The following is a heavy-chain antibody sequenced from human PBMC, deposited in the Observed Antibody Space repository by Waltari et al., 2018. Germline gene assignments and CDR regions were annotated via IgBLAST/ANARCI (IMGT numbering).Heavy chain of an antibody. CDR3: ASSPSGYSSSWYWWFDP. V-gene: IGHV4-59*01. Sequence: QVQLQESGPGLVKPSETLSLTCTVSGGSISSYYWSWIRQPPGKGLEWIGYIYYSGSPNYTPSLKSRVTISVDTSKNQCSLKLSAVTAADTAVYYCASSPSGYSSSWYWWFDPWGQGTLVTVSS. CDR1: GGSISSYY. CDR2: IYYSGSP. J-gene: IGHJ5*02. D-gene: IGHD6-13*01.